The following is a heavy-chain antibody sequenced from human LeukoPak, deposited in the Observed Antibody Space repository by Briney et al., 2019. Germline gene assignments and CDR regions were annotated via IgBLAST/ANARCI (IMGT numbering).Heavy chain of an antibody. CDR3: ARAGIYCSGGSCYSVRDGMDV. CDR1: GFTFSSYW. CDR2: INSDGSST. V-gene: IGHV3-74*01. J-gene: IGHJ6*02. D-gene: IGHD2-15*01. Sequence: GGSLRLSCAASGFTFSSYWVHWVRQAPGKGLVWVSRINSDGSSTSYADSVKGRFTISRDNAKNTLYLQMNSLRAEDTAVYYCARAGIYCSGGSCYSVRDGMDVWGQGTTVTVSS.